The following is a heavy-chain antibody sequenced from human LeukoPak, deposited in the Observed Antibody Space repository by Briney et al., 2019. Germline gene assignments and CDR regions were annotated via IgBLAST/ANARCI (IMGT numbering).Heavy chain of an antibody. CDR3: AREDIVATTKGDYYYYGMDV. Sequence: GGSLRLSCAASGFTVSSNYMSWVRQAPGKGLEWVSVIYSGGSTYYADSVKGRLTISRDNSKNTLYLQMNSLRAEDTAVYYCAREDIVATTKGDYYYYGMDVWGQGTTVTVSS. D-gene: IGHD5-12*01. CDR2: IYSGGST. V-gene: IGHV3-53*01. CDR1: GFTVSSNY. J-gene: IGHJ6*02.